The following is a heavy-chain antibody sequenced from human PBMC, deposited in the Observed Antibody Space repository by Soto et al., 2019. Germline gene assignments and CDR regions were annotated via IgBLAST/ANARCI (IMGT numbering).Heavy chain of an antibody. CDR3: AREISVITATTVYLISFDP. V-gene: IGHV1-69*13. CDR2: IIPIFGTA. J-gene: IGHJ5*02. D-gene: IGHD1-20*01. Sequence: SVKVSCKASGGTFSSYAISWVRQAPGQGLEWMGGIIPIFGTANYAQKFQGRVTITADESTSTAYMELSSLRSEDTAVYYCAREISVITATTVYLISFDPLGQGTSVTVSS. CDR1: GGTFSSYA.